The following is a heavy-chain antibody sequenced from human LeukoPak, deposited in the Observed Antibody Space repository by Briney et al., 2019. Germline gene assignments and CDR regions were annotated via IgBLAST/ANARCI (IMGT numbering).Heavy chain of an antibody. V-gene: IGHV3-30*04. D-gene: IGHD6-6*01. J-gene: IGHJ4*02. CDR2: ISYDGSSE. CDR1: GFTFSSYV. Sequence: GGSLRLSCAASGFTFSSYVMHWVRQAPGKGLEWVAIISYDGSSEYYADSVKGRFTISRDNSKNTLYLQMNSLRVADTAVYYCARDTGTSYLSSFDYWGQGTLVTVSS. CDR3: ARDTGTSYLSSFDY.